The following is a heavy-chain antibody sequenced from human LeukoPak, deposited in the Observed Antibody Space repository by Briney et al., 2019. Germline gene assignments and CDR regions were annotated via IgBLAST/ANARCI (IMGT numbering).Heavy chain of an antibody. CDR2: ISAYNGNT. CDR1: GYTFTSYG. V-gene: IGHV1-18*01. J-gene: IGHJ5*02. CDR3: ARGPSPPDIVVVPAAKNWFDP. D-gene: IGHD2-2*01. Sequence: APVKVSCKASGYTFTSYGISWVRQAPGQGLEWMGWISAYNGNTNYAQKLQGRVTMTTDTSTSTAYMELRSLRSDDTAVYYCARGPSPPDIVVVPAAKNWFDPWGQGTLVTVSS.